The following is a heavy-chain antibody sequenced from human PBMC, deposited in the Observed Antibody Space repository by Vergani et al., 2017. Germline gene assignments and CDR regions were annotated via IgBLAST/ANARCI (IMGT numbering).Heavy chain of an antibody. Sequence: EVQLVPSGAEVKTPGESLKISCKGSGYSFTSYWIGWVRQLPGKGLGLMGIIYPGDSDTRYSPSFQGQVTISADKSISTAYLQWSSLKASDTAMYYCARQCGSTSCYEGWYFDLWGRGTLVAVSS. J-gene: IGHJ2*01. V-gene: IGHV5-51*01. CDR3: ARQCGSTSCYEGWYFDL. CDR1: GYSFTSYW. D-gene: IGHD2-2*01. CDR2: IYPGDSDT.